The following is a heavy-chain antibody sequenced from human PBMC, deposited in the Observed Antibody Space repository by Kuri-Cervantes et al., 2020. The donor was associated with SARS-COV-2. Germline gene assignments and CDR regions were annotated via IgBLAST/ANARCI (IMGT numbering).Heavy chain of an antibody. Sequence: GGSLRLSCEVSGFLFSASAIHWVRQGSGKGLEWVGRVRGNANNYATAYAASVKGRFTISRDDSKNTLYLQMNSLRAEDTAVYYCAKGGRIFGVVRTSDAFDIWGQGTMVTVSS. V-gene: IGHV3-73*01. D-gene: IGHD3-3*02. CDR1: GFLFSASA. J-gene: IGHJ3*02. CDR2: VRGNANNYAT. CDR3: AKGGRIFGVVRTSDAFDI.